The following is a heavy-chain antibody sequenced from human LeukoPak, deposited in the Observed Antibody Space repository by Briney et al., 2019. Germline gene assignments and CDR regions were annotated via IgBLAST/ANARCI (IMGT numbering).Heavy chain of an antibody. Sequence: ASVKVSCKASGYTFTSYDINWVRQATGQGLEWMGWMNPNSGNTGYAQKFQGRVIMTRNTSISTAYMELSSLRSEDTALYYCARVRSSASLWSSSVYGIDVWGQGTTVTVSS. J-gene: IGHJ6*02. CDR2: MNPNSGNT. D-gene: IGHD2-2*01. CDR3: ARVRSSASLWSSSVYGIDV. CDR1: GYTFTSYD. V-gene: IGHV1-8*01.